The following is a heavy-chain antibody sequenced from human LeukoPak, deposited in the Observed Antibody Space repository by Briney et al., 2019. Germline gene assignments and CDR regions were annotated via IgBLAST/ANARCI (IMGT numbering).Heavy chain of an antibody. CDR1: GFTFSSYE. V-gene: IGHV3-48*03. Sequence: GGSLRLSCAASGFTFSSYEMNWLRQAPGKGLEWVSYISSSGSTIYYADSVKGRFTISRDNAKNSLYLQMNSLRADDTAVYYCSETSGYSSSWGYLDDLVRGSMVSVSS. J-gene: IGHJ4*02. CDR3: SETSGYSSSWGYLDD. CDR2: ISSSGSTI. D-gene: IGHD6-13*01.